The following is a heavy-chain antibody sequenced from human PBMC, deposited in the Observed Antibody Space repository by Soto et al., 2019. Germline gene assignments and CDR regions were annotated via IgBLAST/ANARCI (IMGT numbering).Heavy chain of an antibody. J-gene: IGHJ6*02. V-gene: IGHV3-30-3*01. CDR1: GFTFTSYA. CDR3: ARGTTLAIFDYGMDV. CDR2: ISNDGSNY. D-gene: IGHD3-3*01. Sequence: QVPLVESGGGVVQPGRSLRLSCAASGFTFTSYAMHWVRQAPGKGLEWVAVISNDGSNYYYADSVRGRFTISRDNTTNTLFLQMSSLRGEDSGVYYCARGTTLAIFDYGMDVWGQGTTVTVSS.